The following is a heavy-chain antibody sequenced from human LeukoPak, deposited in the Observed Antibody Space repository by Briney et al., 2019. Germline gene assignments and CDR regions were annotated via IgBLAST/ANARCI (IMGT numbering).Heavy chain of an antibody. V-gene: IGHV1-69*04. CDR2: IIPILGIA. Sequence: SVTVSCKASGGTFSSYAISWVRQAPGQGLEWMGRIIPILGIANYAQKFQGRVTITADKSTSTAYMELSSLRSEDTAVYYCARDSPLEFGDSYYFDYWGQGTLVTVSS. CDR3: ARDSPLEFGDSYYFDY. D-gene: IGHD3-10*01. J-gene: IGHJ4*02. CDR1: GGTFSSYA.